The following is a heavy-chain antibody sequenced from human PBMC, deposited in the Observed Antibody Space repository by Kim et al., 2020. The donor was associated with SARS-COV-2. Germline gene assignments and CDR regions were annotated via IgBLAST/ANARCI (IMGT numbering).Heavy chain of an antibody. J-gene: IGHJ4*02. V-gene: IGHV1-46*01. D-gene: IGHD6-19*01. Sequence: SYTKKFPGRVTMTRDTSTSTGYMELSSLRSEDTAVYYCATSGWYNPFDYWGQGTLVTVSS. CDR3: ATSGWYNPFDY.